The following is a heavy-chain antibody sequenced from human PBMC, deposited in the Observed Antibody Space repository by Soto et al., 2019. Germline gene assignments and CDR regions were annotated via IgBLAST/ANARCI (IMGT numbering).Heavy chain of an antibody. CDR1: GDTFSGYS. Sequence: QVQLVQSGAEVKKPGSSVKVSCKASGDTFSGYSISWVRQAPGQGLEWMGGIIPLFGTTNYAQRFQDRVTITADISTSTAYMELSSLKSEDTAIYYCARDLGSGYDQGDYGGQGTLVIVSS. D-gene: IGHD5-12*01. J-gene: IGHJ4*02. CDR3: ARDLGSGYDQGDY. CDR2: IIPLFGTT. V-gene: IGHV1-69*14.